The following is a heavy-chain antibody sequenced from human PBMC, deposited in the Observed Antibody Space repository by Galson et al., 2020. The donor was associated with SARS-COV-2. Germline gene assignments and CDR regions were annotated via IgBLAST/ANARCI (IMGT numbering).Heavy chain of an antibody. D-gene: IGHD4-17*01. CDR2: IKQDGSEI. CDR3: AKYNYGANYFDY. J-gene: IGHJ4*02. CDR1: GFTFSSYW. V-gene: IGHV3-7*03. Sequence: GSLRLSCAASGFTFSSYWMSWVRQAPGKGLGWVANIKQDGSEIPYVDSVKGRFTISRDNAKNSLYLQMNSLRAEDTAVYYCAKYNYGANYFDYWGQGTLVTVSS.